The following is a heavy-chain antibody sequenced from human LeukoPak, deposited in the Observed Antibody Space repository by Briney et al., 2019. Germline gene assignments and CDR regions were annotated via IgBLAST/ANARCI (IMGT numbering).Heavy chain of an antibody. CDR3: TRHEDIVVVPAAPRPNNWSDP. Sequence: WIRQASGKGLEWVGRIRNKANSYATAYAASVKGRFTISRDDSKNTAYLQMNSLKTEDTAVYYCTRHEDIVVVPAAPRPNNWSDPWGQGTLVTVSS. CDR2: IRNKANSYAT. V-gene: IGHV3-73*01. J-gene: IGHJ5*02. D-gene: IGHD2-2*01.